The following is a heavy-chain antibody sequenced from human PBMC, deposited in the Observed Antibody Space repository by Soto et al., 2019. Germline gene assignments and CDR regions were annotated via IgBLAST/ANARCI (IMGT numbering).Heavy chain of an antibody. CDR3: ARGHRELGYDYDFDY. J-gene: IGHJ4*02. CDR2: INHSGST. D-gene: IGHD3-16*01. Sequence: PSETLSLTCAVYGGSFSGYYWSWIRQPPGKGLEWIGEINHSGSTNYNPSLKSRVTISVDTSKNQFSLKVSSVTAADTAVYFCARGHRELGYDYDFDYWGQGTLVTVSS. V-gene: IGHV4-34*01. CDR1: GGSFSGYY.